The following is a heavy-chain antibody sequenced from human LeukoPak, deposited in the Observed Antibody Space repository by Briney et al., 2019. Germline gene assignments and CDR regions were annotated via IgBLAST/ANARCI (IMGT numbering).Heavy chain of an antibody. CDR3: ATGRSGYFDS. V-gene: IGHV3-15*01. Sequence: GGSLRLSCAASGLTLSNAWMTWVRQAPGKGLEWVARIKSKTDGGIEDYAAPVKGTFTISRDDSENTVYLQMNSLKIEDTAVYYCATGRSGYFDSWGQGTLVIVSS. J-gene: IGHJ4*02. CDR1: GLTLSNAW. CDR2: IKSKTDGGIE.